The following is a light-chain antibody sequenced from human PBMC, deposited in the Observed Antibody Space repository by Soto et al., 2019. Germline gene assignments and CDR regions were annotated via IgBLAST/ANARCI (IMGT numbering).Light chain of an antibody. CDR3: QQYGSSPPIT. J-gene: IGKJ5*01. CDR1: QSVSSSY. V-gene: IGKV3-20*01. CDR2: DAS. Sequence: EIVLTQSPGTLSLSPGERATLSCRASQSVSSSYLTWYQQKPGQAPRLLIYDASSRATGIPDRFSGSGSGTDVTLTISRLEPEDVAVYYCQQYGSSPPITFGQGTRLEI.